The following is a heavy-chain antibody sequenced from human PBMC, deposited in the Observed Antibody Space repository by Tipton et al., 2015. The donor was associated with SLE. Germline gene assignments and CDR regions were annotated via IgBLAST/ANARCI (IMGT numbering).Heavy chain of an antibody. Sequence: TLSLTCTVSGGSISSSSYYWGWIRQPPGKGLEWIGGIYYSGSTYYNPSLKSRVTISVDTSKNQFSLKLSSVTAADTAVYYCARGWGYDSLYYYYGMDVWGQGTTVTVSS. CDR2: IYYSGST. J-gene: IGHJ6*02. CDR1: GGSISSSSYY. CDR3: ARGWGYDSLYYYYGMDV. V-gene: IGHV4-39*07. D-gene: IGHD5-12*01.